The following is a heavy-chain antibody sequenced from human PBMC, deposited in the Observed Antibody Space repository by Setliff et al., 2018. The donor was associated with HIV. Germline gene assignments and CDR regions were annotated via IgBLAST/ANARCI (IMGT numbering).Heavy chain of an antibody. V-gene: IGHV4-59*08. CDR1: SGSINSDY. CDR2: IYYSGST. D-gene: IGHD6-13*01. J-gene: IGHJ6*03. Sequence: SETLSLTCTVSSGSINSDYWSWIRQPPGKGLEWMGYIYYSGSTNYNPSLKSRVTMSIDTSRNQFSLKLTSVTAAYTAVYYCARTTSLFPGMAAAQPWYYYYYMDVWGKGTTVTVSS. CDR3: ARTTSLFPGMAAAQPWYYYYYMDV.